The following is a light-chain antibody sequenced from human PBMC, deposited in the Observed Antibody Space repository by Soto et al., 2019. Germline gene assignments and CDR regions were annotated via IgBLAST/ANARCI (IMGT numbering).Light chain of an antibody. J-gene: IGKJ1*01. Sequence: EIVLTQSPGTLSLSPGERATLSCRASQSVSSSYLAWYQQKPGQAPRRLIYGASSRATGIPDRFSGSGSGTDFTLTISRLEPEDFAVYFCQQYNNWPLTFGQGTKVDIK. V-gene: IGKV3-20*01. CDR3: QQYNNWPLT. CDR2: GAS. CDR1: QSVSSSY.